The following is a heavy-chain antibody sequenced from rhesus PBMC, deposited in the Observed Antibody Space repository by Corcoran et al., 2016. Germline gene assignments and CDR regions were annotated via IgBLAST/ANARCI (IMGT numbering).Heavy chain of an antibody. D-gene: IGHD1-26*01. CDR1: GGSISSSY. CDR2: IYGSGSST. CDR3: ASAGNWNYGGFDY. V-gene: IGHV4-169*02. Sequence: QLQLQESGPGLVKPSETLSVTCAVSGGSISSSYWSWIRQAPGKGLEWIGYIYGSGSSTNYNPSLKSRFTLSVDTSKNQLSLKLSSVTAADTAVYYCASAGNWNYGGFDYWGQGVLVTVSS. J-gene: IGHJ4*01.